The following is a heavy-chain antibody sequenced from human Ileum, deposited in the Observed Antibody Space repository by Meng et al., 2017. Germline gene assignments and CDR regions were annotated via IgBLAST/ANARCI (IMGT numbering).Heavy chain of an antibody. D-gene: IGHD6-13*01. J-gene: IGHJ1*01. CDR1: GGSLSGYY. Sequence: QVQLQQWGAGLLKPREPLSPTSPAPGGSLSGYYWSWIRQSPGKGLEWIGEMNHSCSTNYDPTLQNRVTISVDRSKSQFSLKLTSVTAADTAVYYWARPAGYSSNWYKYFQHWGLGTLVTVSS. CDR2: MNHSCST. V-gene: IGHV4-34*01. CDR3: ARPAGYSSNWYKYFQH.